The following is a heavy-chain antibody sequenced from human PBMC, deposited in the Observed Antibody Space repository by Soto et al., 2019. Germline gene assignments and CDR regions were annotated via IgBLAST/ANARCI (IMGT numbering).Heavy chain of an antibody. D-gene: IGHD6-19*01. J-gene: IGHJ4*02. CDR1: GGSMNSYY. Sequence: PLETLSLTCTLSGGSMNSYYWTWIRQPPGKGLEWIGYIYYNGHTNYNPSLKSRVTMSLDTSKNQFSLRLISVTAADTAVYYCARSSGWDFDSWGQGTLVTVSS. CDR2: IYYNGHT. CDR3: ARSSGWDFDS. V-gene: IGHV4-59*01.